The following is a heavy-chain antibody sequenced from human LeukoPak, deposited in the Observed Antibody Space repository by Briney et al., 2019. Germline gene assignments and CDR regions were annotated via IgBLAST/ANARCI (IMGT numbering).Heavy chain of an antibody. D-gene: IGHD6-13*01. CDR2: INSDGSST. V-gene: IGHV3-74*01. J-gene: IGHJ6*03. CDR1: GFTFSSYW. CDR3: ATDSSSWPYYYYYYMDV. Sequence: GGSLRLSCAASGFTFSSYWMHWVRQAPGKGLVWVSRINSDGSSTSHADSVKGRFTISRDNAKNTLYLQMNSLRAEDTAVYYCATDSSSWPYYYYYYMDVWGKGTTVTISS.